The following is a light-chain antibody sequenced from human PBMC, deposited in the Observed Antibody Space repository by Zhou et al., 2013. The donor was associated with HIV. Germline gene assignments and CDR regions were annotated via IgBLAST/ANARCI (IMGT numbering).Light chain of an antibody. V-gene: IGKV1-5*03. CDR1: QSIRSW. Sequence: DIQMTQSPSTLSASVGDRVTITCRASQSIRSWLAWYQQKPGKAPKLLIYKASDLESGVPSRFSGGGSGTEFTLTISSLQPDDFATYYCQQLYNYPRAFGQGTKVEI. J-gene: IGKJ1*01. CDR3: QQLYNYPRA. CDR2: KAS.